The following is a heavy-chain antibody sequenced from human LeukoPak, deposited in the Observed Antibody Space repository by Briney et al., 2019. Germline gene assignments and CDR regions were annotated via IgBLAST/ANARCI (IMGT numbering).Heavy chain of an antibody. Sequence: PSETLSLTCTVSGGSISSYYWSWIRQPPGKGLEWIGYIYYSGSTNYNPSLKSRVTISVDTSKNQFSLKLSSVTAADAAVYYCARGPLPDYYDSSGSLDYWGQGTLVTVPS. D-gene: IGHD3-22*01. V-gene: IGHV4-59*01. CDR1: GGSISSYY. J-gene: IGHJ4*02. CDR2: IYYSGST. CDR3: ARGPLPDYYDSSGSLDY.